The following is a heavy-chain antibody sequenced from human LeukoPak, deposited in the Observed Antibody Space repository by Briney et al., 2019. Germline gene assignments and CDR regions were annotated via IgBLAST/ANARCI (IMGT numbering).Heavy chain of an antibody. CDR1: GGSISSYY. V-gene: IGHV4-4*07. J-gene: IGHJ4*02. CDR2: ILTGGNT. CDR3: ARVGDSATYFDY. Sequence: SQTLSLTCTVSGGSISSYYWSWIRQPAGKGLEWIGRILTGGNTNYNPSLKSRVTMSGDRSKNQFSLKLSSVTAADTAVYYCARVGDSATYFDYWGQGTLVTISS. D-gene: IGHD2-21*02.